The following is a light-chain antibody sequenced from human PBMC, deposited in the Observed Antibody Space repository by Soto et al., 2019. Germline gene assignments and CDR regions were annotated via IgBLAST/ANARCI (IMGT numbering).Light chain of an antibody. Sequence: DIQMTQSPSTLSASVGARVTIICRASQSISSWLAWYQQKPGKAPKLLIYKASSLESGVPSRFSGSGSGTEFTLTISSLQPDDFATYYCQQYNSYSPWTFGQGTKVEIK. CDR3: QQYNSYSPWT. J-gene: IGKJ1*01. CDR2: KAS. CDR1: QSISSW. V-gene: IGKV1-5*03.